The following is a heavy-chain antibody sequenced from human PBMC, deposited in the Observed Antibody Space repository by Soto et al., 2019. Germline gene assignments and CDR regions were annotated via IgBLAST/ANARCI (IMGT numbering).Heavy chain of an antibody. CDR3: AKELTQDLWFGPKGPNGY. J-gene: IGHJ4*02. CDR2: ISYDGSNK. V-gene: IGHV3-30*18. CDR1: GFTFSSYG. D-gene: IGHD3-10*01. Sequence: GGSLRLSCAASGFTFSSYGMHWVRQAPGKGLEWVAVISYDGSNKYYADSVKGRFTISRDNSKNTLYLQMNSLRAEDTAVYYCAKELTQDLWFGPKGPNGYWGQGTLVTV.